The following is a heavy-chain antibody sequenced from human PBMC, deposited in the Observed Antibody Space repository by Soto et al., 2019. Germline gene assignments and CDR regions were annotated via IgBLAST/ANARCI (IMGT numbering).Heavy chain of an antibody. CDR1: GFTFSSYG. D-gene: IGHD3-22*01. Sequence: LRLSCAASGFTFSSYGMHWVRQAPGKGLEWVAVISYDGSNKYYADSVKGRFTISRDNSRNTLYLQMNSLRAEDTAVYYCAKDIEPYDSSGNFDYWGQGTLVTVSS. J-gene: IGHJ4*02. CDR2: ISYDGSNK. CDR3: AKDIEPYDSSGNFDY. V-gene: IGHV3-30*18.